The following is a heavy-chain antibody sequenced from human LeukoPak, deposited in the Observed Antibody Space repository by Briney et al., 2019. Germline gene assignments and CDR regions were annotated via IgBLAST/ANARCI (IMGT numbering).Heavy chain of an antibody. CDR1: GYTFTGYY. D-gene: IGHD1-26*01. Sequence: GASVKVSCKASGYTFTGYYMHWVRQAPGQGLEWMGWMNPYSGGTNYAQKFQGSVTMTRDTSISTVYMELSRLSDDTAVYYCARASGSYWWFDSWGQGTLVTVSS. CDR3: ARASGSYWWFDS. CDR2: MNPYSGGT. J-gene: IGHJ5*01. V-gene: IGHV1-2*02.